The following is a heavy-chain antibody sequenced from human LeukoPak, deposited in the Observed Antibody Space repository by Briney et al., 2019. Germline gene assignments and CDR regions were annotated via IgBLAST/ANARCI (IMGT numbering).Heavy chain of an antibody. CDR1: GFTFTNYA. D-gene: IGHD5-12*01. V-gene: IGHV3-21*01. Sequence: GGSLRLSCAASGFTFTNYALSWVRQAPGKGLEWVSSISSSSSYIYYADSVKGRFTISRDNAKNSLYLQMNSLRAEDTAVYYCARGASYDGWFFDYWGQGTLVTVSS. J-gene: IGHJ4*02. CDR2: ISSSSSYI. CDR3: ARGASYDGWFFDY.